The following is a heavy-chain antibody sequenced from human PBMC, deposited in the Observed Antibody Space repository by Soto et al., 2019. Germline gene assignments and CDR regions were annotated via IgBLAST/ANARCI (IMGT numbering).Heavy chain of an antibody. CDR2: TNSDGSDT. V-gene: IGHV3-74*01. J-gene: IGHJ4*02. D-gene: IGHD6-19*01. Sequence: EVQLVESGGGLVQPGGSLRLSCAASGFTFSSYWMYWVRQAPGKGLVWVSRTNSDGSDTSYADSVKGRFTISRDNAKNPRYLQMNSLRAEDTAVYYRARDRGWSLFDYWGQGTLVTVSS. CDR1: GFTFSSYW. CDR3: ARDRGWSLFDY.